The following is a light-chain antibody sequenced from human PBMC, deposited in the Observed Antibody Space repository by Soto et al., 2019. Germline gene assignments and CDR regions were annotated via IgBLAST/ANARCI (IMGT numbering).Light chain of an antibody. J-gene: IGKJ5*01. Sequence: EIVMTQSTSSLSASVGDGVTITCRASQDIIRHLNWYQHKPGRAPRLLIYAASTLQSGVPSRFTGSGSGTEFSLTISGLQPEDFATYYCQHSYSMPIAFGQGTRLEIK. CDR3: QHSYSMPIA. CDR1: QDIIRH. V-gene: IGKV1-39*01. CDR2: AAS.